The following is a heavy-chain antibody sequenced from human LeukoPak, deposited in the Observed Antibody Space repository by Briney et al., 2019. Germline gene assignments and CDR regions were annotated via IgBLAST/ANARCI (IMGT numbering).Heavy chain of an antibody. CDR2: IYYSGST. Sequence: PSETLCLTCTVSGDSITSGSYYWSWIRQPPGTGLEWIGYIYYSGSTNYNPSLKSRVTISVDTSKNQFSLKLSSVTAADTAVYYCARERSIAALRYFDYWGQGTLVTVSS. V-gene: IGHV4-61*01. J-gene: IGHJ4*02. CDR1: GDSITSGSYY. D-gene: IGHD6-6*01. CDR3: ARERSIAALRYFDY.